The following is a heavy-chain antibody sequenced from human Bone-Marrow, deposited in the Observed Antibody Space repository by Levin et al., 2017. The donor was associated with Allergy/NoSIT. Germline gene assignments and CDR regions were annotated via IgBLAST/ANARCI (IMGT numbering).Heavy chain of an antibody. D-gene: IGHD3-10*02. Sequence: SGGSLRLSCTASGFTFNSFAMSWVRQAPGRGLEWVSSISGSGLTTYYADSVKGRLTISRDNSKDTVYLQMNSLGAEDTAIYYCAKYLRGSGYWVGLDSWGQGTLVTVSS. V-gene: IGHV3-23*01. J-gene: IGHJ4*02. CDR1: GFTFNSFA. CDR2: ISGSGLTT. CDR3: AKYLRGSGYWVGLDS.